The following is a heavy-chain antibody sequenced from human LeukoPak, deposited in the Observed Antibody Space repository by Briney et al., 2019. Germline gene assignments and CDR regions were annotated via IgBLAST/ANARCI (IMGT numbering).Heavy chain of an antibody. Sequence: PGGSLRLSCAASGFTFSDHFLDWVRQAPGKGLEWVGRTRNKANSYITEYATSVAGRFTISRDDSKNSLYPQMSSLKTDDTAMYYCASIRGTFGYWGQGTLVTVSS. CDR2: TRNKANSYIT. D-gene: IGHD1-26*01. CDR3: ASIRGTFGY. V-gene: IGHV3-72*01. J-gene: IGHJ4*02. CDR1: GFTFSDHF.